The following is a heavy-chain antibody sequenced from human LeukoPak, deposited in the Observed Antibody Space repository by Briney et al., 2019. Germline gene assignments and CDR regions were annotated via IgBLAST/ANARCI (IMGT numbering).Heavy chain of an antibody. CDR3: TTLVPAAMYLAY. CDR1: GFTFSNAW. Sequence: PGGSLRLSCAASGFTFSNAWMSWVRQAPGKGLEWVGRIKSKTDGGTTDYAAPVKGRFTISRDDSKSTLYLQMNSLKTEDTAVYYCTTLVPAAMYLAYWGQGTLVTVSS. CDR2: IKSKTDGGTT. J-gene: IGHJ4*02. D-gene: IGHD2-2*01. V-gene: IGHV3-15*01.